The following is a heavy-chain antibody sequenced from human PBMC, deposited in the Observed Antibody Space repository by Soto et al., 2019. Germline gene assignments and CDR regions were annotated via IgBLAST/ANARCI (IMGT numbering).Heavy chain of an antibody. Sequence: ASVKVSCKASGGTFSSYAISWVRQAPGQGLEWMGGIIPIFGTANYAQKFQGRVTITADESTSTAYMELSSLRSEDTAVYYCARGPDTAMVSGNYYYGMDVWGQGTKVTVSS. V-gene: IGHV1-69*13. CDR2: IIPIFGTA. D-gene: IGHD5-18*01. CDR1: GGTFSSYA. J-gene: IGHJ6*02. CDR3: ARGPDTAMVSGNYYYGMDV.